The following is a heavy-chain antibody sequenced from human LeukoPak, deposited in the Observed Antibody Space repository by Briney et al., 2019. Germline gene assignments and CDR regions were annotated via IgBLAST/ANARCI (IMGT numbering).Heavy chain of an antibody. Sequence: PGRSLRLSCAASGFTFDDYAMHWVRQAPGKGLEWVSGISWNSGSIGYADSVKGRFTISRDNAKNSLYLQKNSLRAEDTALYYCAKVSVRYSYGYFYDYWGQGTLVTVSS. CDR3: AKVSVRYSYGYFYDY. J-gene: IGHJ4*02. CDR2: ISWNSGSI. D-gene: IGHD5-18*01. V-gene: IGHV3-9*01. CDR1: GFTFDDYA.